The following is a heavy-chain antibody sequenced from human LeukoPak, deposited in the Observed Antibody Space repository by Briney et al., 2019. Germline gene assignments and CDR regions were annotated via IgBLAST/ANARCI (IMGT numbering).Heavy chain of an antibody. D-gene: IGHD5-24*01. V-gene: IGHV3-30*02. Sequence: GGSLRLSCAASGFTSSSYGMHWVRQAPGKGLEWVAFIRYDGSNKYYADSVKGRFTISRDNSKNTLYLQMNSLRAEDTAVYYCAKPRRDGYNYAFGYWGQGTLVTVSS. CDR2: IRYDGSNK. CDR3: AKPRRDGYNYAFGY. J-gene: IGHJ4*02. CDR1: GFTSSSYG.